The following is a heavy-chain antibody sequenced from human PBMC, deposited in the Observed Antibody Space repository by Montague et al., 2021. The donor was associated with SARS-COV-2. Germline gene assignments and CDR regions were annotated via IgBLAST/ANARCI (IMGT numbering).Heavy chain of an antibody. CDR1: GYSISTGYY. D-gene: IGHD6-19*01. Sequence: SETLSLTCTVSGYSISTGYYWGWIRQPPGKGLEWIGTIYHSGSTYFNPSLKSRVTISVDTPKNQFSLNLSSVTAADTAVYYCAKVAGSHDTFYIWGRGTMVTVSS. CDR3: AKVAGSHDTFYI. CDR2: IYHSGST. J-gene: IGHJ3*02. V-gene: IGHV4-38-2*02.